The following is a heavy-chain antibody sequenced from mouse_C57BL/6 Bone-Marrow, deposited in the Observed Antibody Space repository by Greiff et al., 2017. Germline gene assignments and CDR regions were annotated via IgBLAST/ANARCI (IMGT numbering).Heavy chain of an antibody. J-gene: IGHJ1*03. V-gene: IGHV5-6*01. CDR3: ARPYYYGSSPWYFDV. D-gene: IGHD1-1*01. Sequence: EVKLMESGGDLVKPGGSLKLSCAASGFTFSSYGMSWVRQTPDKRLEWVATISSGGSYTYYPDSVKGRFTISRDNAKNTLYLQMSSLKSEDTAMYYCARPYYYGSSPWYFDVWGTGTTVTVSS. CDR2: ISSGGSYT. CDR1: GFTFSSYG.